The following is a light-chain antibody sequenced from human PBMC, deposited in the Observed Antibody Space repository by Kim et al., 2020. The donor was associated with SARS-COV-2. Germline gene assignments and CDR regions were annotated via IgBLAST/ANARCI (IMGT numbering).Light chain of an antibody. J-gene: IGLJ3*02. CDR2: RDS. Sequence: SYELTQPLSVSVALGQTARITCGGNNIGSKNVHWYRQKPGQAPVLVIYRDSNRPTGIPERFSGSNSGNTATLTISRAQAGDEADYYCQVWDSSTAVFGGGTQLTVL. CDR3: QVWDSSTAV. V-gene: IGLV3-9*01. CDR1: NIGSKN.